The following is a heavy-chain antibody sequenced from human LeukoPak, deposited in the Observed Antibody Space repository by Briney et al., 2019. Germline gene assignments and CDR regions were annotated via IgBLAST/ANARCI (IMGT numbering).Heavy chain of an antibody. J-gene: IGHJ4*02. CDR2: ISTSSSNT. D-gene: IGHD5-24*01. V-gene: IGHV3-11*05. CDR1: GFSFSDYY. Sequence: LGGSLRLSCAASGFSFSDYYMSWVRQAPGEGMEWVSYISTSSSNTNYADSVKSRFTISRDNSKNSLYLQMTSLTAEDTAVYYCARGAQADGYWGQGTLVTVSS. CDR3: ARGAQADGY.